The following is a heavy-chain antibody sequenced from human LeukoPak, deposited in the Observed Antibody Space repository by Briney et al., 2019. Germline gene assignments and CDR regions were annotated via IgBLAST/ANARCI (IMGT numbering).Heavy chain of an antibody. CDR1: AYSISSGYY. V-gene: IGHV4-38-2*02. CDR3: ARERRGGSYYIDS. D-gene: IGHD1-26*01. CDR2: IYRSAS. Sequence: PSETLSLTCAVSAYSISSGYYWAWIRQPPGKGLEWVGSIYRSASYYNPSLKRRVIISVDTSKNQFSLNLRSATAADTAVYYCARERRGGSYYIDSWGQGTLVIVSS. J-gene: IGHJ4*02.